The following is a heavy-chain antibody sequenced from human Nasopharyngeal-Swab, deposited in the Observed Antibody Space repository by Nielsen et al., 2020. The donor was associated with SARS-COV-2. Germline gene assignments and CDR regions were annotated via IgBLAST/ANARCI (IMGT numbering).Heavy chain of an antibody. V-gene: IGHV3-23*01. J-gene: IGHJ4*02. CDR2: ISGSGGST. CDR3: AKDLRYSGSYFDY. Sequence: GESLKISCVASGFIVSSNYMSWVRQAPGKGLEWVSAISGSGGSTYYADSVKGRFTISRDNSKNTLYLQMNSLRAEDTAVYYCAKDLRYSGSYFDYWGQGTLVTVSS. CDR1: GFIVSSNY. D-gene: IGHD1-26*01.